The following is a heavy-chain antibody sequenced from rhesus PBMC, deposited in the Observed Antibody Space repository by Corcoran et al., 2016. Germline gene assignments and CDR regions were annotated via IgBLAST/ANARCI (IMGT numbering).Heavy chain of an antibody. CDR3: ARGSYYYLYFDY. Sequence: QVQLQESGPGLVKPSETLSLTCAVSGGSISSGYYYWSWLRQPPGKGLAWIGYITYRGSTSYNPSLKSRVTISRDTSKNQFSLKLSSVTAADTAVYYCARGSYYYLYFDYWGQGVLVTVSS. CDR2: ITYRGST. D-gene: IGHD3-16*01. CDR1: GGSISSGYYY. V-gene: IGHV4-122*02. J-gene: IGHJ4*01.